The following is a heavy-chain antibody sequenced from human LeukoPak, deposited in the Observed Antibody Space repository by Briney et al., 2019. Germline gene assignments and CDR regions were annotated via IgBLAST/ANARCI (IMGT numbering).Heavy chain of an antibody. CDR2: FDPEDGET. Sequence: ASVKVSCKVSGYTLTELSMHWVRQAPGKGLEWMGGFDPEDGETIYAQKFQGRVTMTTDTSTSTAYMELRSLRSDDTAVYYCARVYDSSLDVWGKGTTVTVSS. CDR1: GYTLTELS. CDR3: ARVYDSSLDV. J-gene: IGHJ6*04. D-gene: IGHD3-22*01. V-gene: IGHV1-24*01.